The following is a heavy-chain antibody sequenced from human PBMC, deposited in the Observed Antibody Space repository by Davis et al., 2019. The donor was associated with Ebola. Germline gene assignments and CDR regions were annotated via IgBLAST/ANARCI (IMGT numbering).Heavy chain of an antibody. CDR3: ARVKKLTPDY. V-gene: IGHV4-59*12. CDR1: GGSISSSY. Sequence: MPSETLSLTCTVSGGSISSSYWSWIRQPPGKGLEWIGYIYYSESTNYNPSLKSRVTISVDTSKNQFSLKLSSVTAADTALYYCARVKKLTPDYWGQGTLVTVSS. CDR2: IYYSEST. J-gene: IGHJ4*02. D-gene: IGHD3-10*01.